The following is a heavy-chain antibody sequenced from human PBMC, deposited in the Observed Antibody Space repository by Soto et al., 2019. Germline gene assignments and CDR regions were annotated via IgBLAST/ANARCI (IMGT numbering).Heavy chain of an antibody. CDR1: GGTFSSYA. D-gene: IGHD5-18*01. J-gene: IGHJ6*02. CDR2: IIPIFGTA. V-gene: IGHV1-69*01. CDR3: ERIQRGHSYGPTFYYGMAA. Sequence: QVQLVQSGAEVKKPGSSVKVSCKASGGTFSSYAISWVRQAPGQGLEWMGGIIPIFGTANYAQKFQGRVTITADESTSKEYMELSSLRSEDTAVYSCERIQRGHSYGPTFYYGMAAWGQGTTVTVSS.